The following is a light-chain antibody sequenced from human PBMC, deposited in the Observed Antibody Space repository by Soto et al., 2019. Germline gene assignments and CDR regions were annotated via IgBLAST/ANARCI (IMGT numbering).Light chain of an antibody. V-gene: IGLV4-60*02. CDR2: LKRSGSY. CDR1: RGNSNYT. Sequence: QLVLTQSSSASASRGSPLKPPCTLSRGNSNYTIEWHQQQPGGAPRYLLKLKRSGSYNMGGGVPDRFSGSGSGADRYLTISNLQFEDEADYYCETWDTNTRVFGGGTKLTVL. CDR3: ETWDTNTRV. J-gene: IGLJ3*02.